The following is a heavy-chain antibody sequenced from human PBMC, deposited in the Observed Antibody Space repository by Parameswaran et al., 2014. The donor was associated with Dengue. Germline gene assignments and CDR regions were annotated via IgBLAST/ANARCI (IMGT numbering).Heavy chain of an antibody. V-gene: IGHV5-51*01. J-gene: IGHJ4*02. CDR2: IYPGDSDT. D-gene: IGHD3-3*01. CDR3: ARRSDFWSGSDY. Sequence: VRQMPGKGLEWMGIIYPGDSDTRYSPSFQGQVTISADKSISTAYLQWSSLKASDTAMYYCARRSDFWSGSDYWGQGTLVTVSS.